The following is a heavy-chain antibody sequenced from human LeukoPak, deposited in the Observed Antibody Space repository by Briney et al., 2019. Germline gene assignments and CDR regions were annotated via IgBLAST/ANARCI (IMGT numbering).Heavy chain of an antibody. Sequence: SETLSLTCTVSGGSISPYYWTWIRQTPGKGLEWIGYISHTGTTGQNPSLKSRATISLDTSKKQFSLRLTSVTAADTAVYYCAREAGYSSGWYSDAFDIWGQGTMVTVSS. V-gene: IGHV4-59*12. CDR1: GGSISPYY. J-gene: IGHJ3*02. CDR2: ISHTGTT. D-gene: IGHD6-19*01. CDR3: AREAGYSSGWYSDAFDI.